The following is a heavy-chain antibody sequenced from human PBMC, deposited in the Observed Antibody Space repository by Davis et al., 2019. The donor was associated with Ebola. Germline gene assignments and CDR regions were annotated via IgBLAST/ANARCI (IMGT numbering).Heavy chain of an antibody. V-gene: IGHV3-33*01. J-gene: IGHJ5*02. CDR2: LWSNGFTT. Sequence: GESLKISCEVSGFSFSDYGMHWIRQAPGKGLGWVAALWSNGFTTFYTDSVRGRFTISGDSASNSLYLQMNSLRVEDTAVYYCARAFYDSSGYHWFDPWGQGTLVTVSS. D-gene: IGHD3-22*01. CDR3: ARAFYDSSGYHWFDP. CDR1: GFSFSDYG.